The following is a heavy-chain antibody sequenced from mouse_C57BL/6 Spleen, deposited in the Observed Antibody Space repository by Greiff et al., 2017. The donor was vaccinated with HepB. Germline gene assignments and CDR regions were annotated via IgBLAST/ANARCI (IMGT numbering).Heavy chain of an antibody. CDR1: GYTFTSYW. CDR3: ARIYYDYDEGDYYAMDY. Sequence: VQLQQPGAELVKPGASVKMSCKASGYTFTSYWITWVKQRPGQGLEWIGDIYPGSGSTNYNEKFKSKATLTVDTSSSTAYMQLSSLTSEDSAVYYCARIYYDYDEGDYYAMDYWGQGTSVTVSS. CDR2: IYPGSGST. V-gene: IGHV1-55*01. D-gene: IGHD2-4*01. J-gene: IGHJ4*01.